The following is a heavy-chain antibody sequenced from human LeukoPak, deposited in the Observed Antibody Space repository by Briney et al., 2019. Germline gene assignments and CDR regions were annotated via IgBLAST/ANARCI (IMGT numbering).Heavy chain of an antibody. CDR2: ISSSSSYI. CDR3: ARGRGYSYGFDY. D-gene: IGHD5-18*01. Sequence: GGSLGLSCAASGFTFSSYSMNWVRQAPGKGLEWVSSISSSSSYIYYADSVKGRFTISRDNAKNSLYLQMNSLRAEDTAVYYCARGRGYSYGFDYWGQGTLVTVSS. J-gene: IGHJ4*02. V-gene: IGHV3-21*01. CDR1: GFTFSSYS.